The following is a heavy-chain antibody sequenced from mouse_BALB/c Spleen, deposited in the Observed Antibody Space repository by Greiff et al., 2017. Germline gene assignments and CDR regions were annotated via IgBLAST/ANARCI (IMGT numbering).Heavy chain of an antibody. D-gene: IGHD2-1*01. V-gene: IGHV1-63*02. CDR3: ARGGNYGGFAY. J-gene: IGHJ3*01. CDR2: IYPGGGYT. CDR1: GYTFTNYW. Sequence: VKLVESGAELVRPGTSVKISCKASGYTFTNYWLGWVKQRPGHGLEWIGDIYPGGGYTNYNEKFKGKATLTADTSSSTAYMQLSSLTSEDSAVYFCARGGNYGGFAYWGQGTLVTVSA.